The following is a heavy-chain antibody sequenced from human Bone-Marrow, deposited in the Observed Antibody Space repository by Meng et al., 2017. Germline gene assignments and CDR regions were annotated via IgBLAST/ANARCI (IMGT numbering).Heavy chain of an antibody. Sequence: GESLKISCAASGFIFSTYAMYWVRQAPGKGLEWVAAIGGGPYETFYADSVKGHFTISRDNSKNTVYLQMNSLRAEDTAVYYCAKDRESYNSIWDAFDVWGQGRLVTVSS. CDR3: AKDRESYNSIWDAFDV. J-gene: IGHJ3*01. CDR2: IGGGPYET. V-gene: IGHV3-23*01. D-gene: IGHD3-10*01. CDR1: GFIFSTYA.